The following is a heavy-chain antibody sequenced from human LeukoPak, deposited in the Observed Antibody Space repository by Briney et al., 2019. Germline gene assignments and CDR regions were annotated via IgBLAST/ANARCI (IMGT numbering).Heavy chain of an antibody. Sequence: PGGSLRLSCAAPGFTFSSYAMSWVRQAPGKGLEWVSAISGSGGSTYYADSVKGRFTISRDNSKNTLYLQMNSLRAEDTAVYYCAKDRGYSYGSGGFDYWGQGTLVTVSS. V-gene: IGHV3-23*01. J-gene: IGHJ4*02. CDR3: AKDRGYSYGSGGFDY. CDR1: GFTFSSYA. D-gene: IGHD5-18*01. CDR2: ISGSGGST.